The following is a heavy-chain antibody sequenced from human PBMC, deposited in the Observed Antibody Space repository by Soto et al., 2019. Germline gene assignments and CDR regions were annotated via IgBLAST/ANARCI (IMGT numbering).Heavy chain of an antibody. J-gene: IGHJ4*02. CDR2: IIPIFGTA. CDR1: GGTFSSYA. Sequence: QVQLVQSGAEVKKPGSSVKCSCTASGGTFSSYAISWVRQPPGQALEWMGGIIPIFGTAHYAQKFQDRVKNTADESTSQAHPELGRLSSDDTAVLYCSRDIAAAGFHYWGQGTMVTVS. CDR3: SRDIAAAGFHY. V-gene: IGHV1-69*01. D-gene: IGHD6-13*01.